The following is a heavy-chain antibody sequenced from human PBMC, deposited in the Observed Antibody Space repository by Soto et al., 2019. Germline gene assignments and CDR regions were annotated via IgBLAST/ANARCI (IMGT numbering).Heavy chain of an antibody. CDR3: ARVVRCTRSGCYYLAMDV. CDR2: ILSSGRS. Sequence: TSETLSLTCTVSGESVSSGFYYWNWIRQAPGKGLEWIGSILSSGRSNYNPSLKSRVSMSVDTSKNQFSLRLASVGAADSAIYYCARVVRCTRSGCYYLAMDVWGQGTTVTVSS. V-gene: IGHV4-61*01. CDR1: GESVSSGFYY. J-gene: IGHJ6*02. D-gene: IGHD2-15*01.